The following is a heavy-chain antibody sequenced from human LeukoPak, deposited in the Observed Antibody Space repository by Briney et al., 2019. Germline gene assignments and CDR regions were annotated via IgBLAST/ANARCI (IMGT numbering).Heavy chain of an antibody. D-gene: IGHD3-10*01. Sequence: PGGSLRLSCTASGLTFSSYVMSWLRQAPGKGLEWVSAISGSGGSTYYADSVKGRFTISRDNSKNTLYLQMNSLRAEDTAVYYCLDTRFDYWGQGTLVTVSS. CDR2: ISGSGGST. V-gene: IGHV3-23*01. J-gene: IGHJ4*02. CDR1: GLTFSSYV. CDR3: LDTRFDY.